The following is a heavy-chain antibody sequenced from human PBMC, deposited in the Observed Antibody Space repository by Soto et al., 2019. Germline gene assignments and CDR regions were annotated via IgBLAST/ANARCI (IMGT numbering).Heavy chain of an antibody. CDR2: INPDGSTT. J-gene: IGHJ6*02. CDR1: GFTFSSYW. Sequence: GGSLRLSCAASGFTFSSYWMHWVRQAPGEGLMWVSRINPDGSTTSYADSVKGRFTISGDNAKNTLYLQMNSLRVEDTAVYYCARVPTTVTTPGMDVWGQGTTVTVSS. CDR3: ARVPTTVTTPGMDV. D-gene: IGHD4-4*01. V-gene: IGHV3-74*01.